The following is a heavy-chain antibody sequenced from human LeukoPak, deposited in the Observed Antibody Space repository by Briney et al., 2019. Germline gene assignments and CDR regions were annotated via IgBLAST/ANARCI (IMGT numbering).Heavy chain of an antibody. D-gene: IGHD3-22*01. J-gene: IGHJ4*02. CDR1: GYTLTDYY. CDR3: ARVGYYESSGYYEY. V-gene: IGHV1-2*06. Sequence: ASVKVSCKASGYTLTDYYMHWVRQAPGQGLEWMGRINPNSGGTNYAQKFQGRVTMTRDTSISTVHMELSRLRSDDTAVYYCARVGYYESSGYYEYWGQGTPVTVSS. CDR2: INPNSGGT.